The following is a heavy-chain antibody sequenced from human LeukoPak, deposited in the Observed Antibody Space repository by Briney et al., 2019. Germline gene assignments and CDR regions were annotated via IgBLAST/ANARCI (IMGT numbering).Heavy chain of an antibody. D-gene: IGHD4-17*01. CDR3: ARDRLSVGDYEDD. V-gene: IGHV1-69*04. CDR1: GGTFISYA. CDR2: IIPILGIA. J-gene: IGHJ4*02. Sequence: SVTVSFKASGGTFISYAISWVRQAPGQGLEWMGRIIPILGIANYAQKFQGRVTITADKSTSTAYMELSSLRSEDTAVYYCARDRLSVGDYEDDWGQGTLVTVSS.